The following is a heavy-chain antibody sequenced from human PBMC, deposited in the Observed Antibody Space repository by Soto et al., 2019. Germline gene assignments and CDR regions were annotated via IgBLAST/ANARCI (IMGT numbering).Heavy chain of an antibody. CDR1: GDSISRYY. D-gene: IGHD3-10*01. Sequence: QVQLQESGPGLVKPSETLSLTCTVSGDSISRYYWSWIRLSPGKGLEWIGYIYYSGETNYNPSVKSRVTIAVDRNTNQFSLKLISVTAADTAVYYCARDQGGEFLTGSGMDVWGQGTTVTVSS. CDR2: IYYSGET. CDR3: ARDQGGEFLTGSGMDV. J-gene: IGHJ6*02. V-gene: IGHV4-59*01.